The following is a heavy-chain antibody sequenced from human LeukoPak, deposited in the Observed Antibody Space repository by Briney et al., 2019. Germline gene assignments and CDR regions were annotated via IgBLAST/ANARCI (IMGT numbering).Heavy chain of an antibody. D-gene: IGHD6-13*01. V-gene: IGHV3-30*02. Sequence: SGGSLRLSCAASGFTFSSYGMHWVRQAPGKGLEWVAFIRYDGSNKYYADSVKGRFTISRDNSKNTLYLQTNSLRAEDTAVYYCAKEAYSSSLPFDYWGQGTLVTVSS. CDR1: GFTFSSYG. CDR2: IRYDGSNK. J-gene: IGHJ4*02. CDR3: AKEAYSSSLPFDY.